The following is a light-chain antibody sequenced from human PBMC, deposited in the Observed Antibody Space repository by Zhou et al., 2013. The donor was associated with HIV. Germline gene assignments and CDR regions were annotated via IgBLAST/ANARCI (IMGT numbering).Light chain of an antibody. CDR1: RSIKNK. CDR2: KTS. J-gene: IGKJ4*01. CDR3: QQYNTYLLT. Sequence: DIQMTQTPSTLSAFVGDRVTITCRASRSIKNKLAWYQQKPGKVPKLLIYKTSVLDSGVPSRFSGSGSGTEFSLTISGLQPDDFATYFCQQYNTYLLTFGGGTKVGDQT. V-gene: IGKV1-5*03.